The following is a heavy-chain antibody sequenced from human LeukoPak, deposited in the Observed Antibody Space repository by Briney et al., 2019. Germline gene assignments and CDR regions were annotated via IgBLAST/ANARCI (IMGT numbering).Heavy chain of an antibody. CDR2: IYYSGST. CDR1: GGSISSGGYY. D-gene: IGHD6-19*01. CDR3: ARATSFGSGWYYFDY. Sequence: PSQTLSLTCTVSGGSISSGGYYWSWIRQHPGKGLEWIGYIYYSGSTYYNPSLQSRVTISVDTSKNQFSLKLSSVTAADTAVYYCARATSFGSGWYYFDYWGQGTLVTVPS. V-gene: IGHV4-31*03. J-gene: IGHJ4*02.